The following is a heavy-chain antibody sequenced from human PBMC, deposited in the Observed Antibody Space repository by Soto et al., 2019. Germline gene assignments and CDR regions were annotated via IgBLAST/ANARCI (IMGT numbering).Heavy chain of an antibody. J-gene: IGHJ4*02. CDR3: AKVRTYVDRSGPFDN. V-gene: IGHV1-2*02. CDR2: INPSTGET. CDR1: GYSFTGYF. D-gene: IGHD3-22*01. Sequence: QVQLVQSGAEVKKPGASVKVSCRASGYSFTGYFIHWVRQAPGQGLEWMGWINPSTGETNSVQKFQGRVTLTRDMSTSTVYMELRSLTSDDTAVYYCAKVRTYVDRSGPFDNWGQGTLVTVSS.